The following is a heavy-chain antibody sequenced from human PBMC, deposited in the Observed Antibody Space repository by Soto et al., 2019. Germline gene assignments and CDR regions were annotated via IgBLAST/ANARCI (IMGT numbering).Heavy chain of an antibody. D-gene: IGHD6-19*01. V-gene: IGHV3-23*01. J-gene: IGHJ3*02. CDR3: AKDLLQWLVVGHDAFDI. Sequence: EVQLLESGGGLVQPGGSLRLSCVASGFTFTTYGMNWVRQAPGKGLEWVSGISASGDSTFNADSVKGRFTISRDNSKNTLYLQMNSLRAEDTAVYYCAKDLLQWLVVGHDAFDIWGLGTMVTVSS. CDR2: ISASGDST. CDR1: GFTFTTYG.